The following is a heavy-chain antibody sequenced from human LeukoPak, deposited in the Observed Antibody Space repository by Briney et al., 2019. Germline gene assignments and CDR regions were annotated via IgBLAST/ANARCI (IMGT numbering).Heavy chain of an antibody. CDR1: GLTFSSYS. CDR2: IYSGGST. CDR3: GILPGSGH. J-gene: IGHJ1*01. Sequence: GGSLRLSCLVSGLTFSSYSMTWVRQAPGKGLEWVSIIYSGGSTYYADSVKGRFTISRDNSKNTLYLQMNSLRAEDTAVYYCGILPGSGHWGQGTLVTVSS. V-gene: IGHV3-53*01. D-gene: IGHD2-15*01.